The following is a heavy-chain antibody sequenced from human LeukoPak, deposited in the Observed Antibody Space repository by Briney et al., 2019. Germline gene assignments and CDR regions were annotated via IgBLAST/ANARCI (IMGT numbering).Heavy chain of an antibody. V-gene: IGHV3-7*01. Sequence: PGGSLRLSCAASGFTFSSYWMSWVRQAPGKGLEWVANIKQDGSEKYYVDSVKGRFTISRDNAKNSLYLQMNSLRAEDTAVYYCARDSGNDFWSGPGGAFDIWGQGTMVTVSS. CDR1: GFTFSSYW. D-gene: IGHD3-3*01. CDR3: ARDSGNDFWSGPGGAFDI. CDR2: IKQDGSEK. J-gene: IGHJ3*02.